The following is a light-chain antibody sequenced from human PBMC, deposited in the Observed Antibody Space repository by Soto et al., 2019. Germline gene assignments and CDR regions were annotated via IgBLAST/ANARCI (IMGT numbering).Light chain of an antibody. CDR2: EVS. J-gene: IGLJ1*01. V-gene: IGLV2-14*01. Sequence: QSVLTQPASVSGSPGQSITISCTGTSSDVGGYNYVSWYQQHPGKAPKLMIYEVSNRPSGVSNRFSGSKSCNTASLTISGLQAKDEADYYCSSYTSSSIDYVFGPGTKLTVL. CDR3: SSYTSSSIDYV. CDR1: SSDVGGYNY.